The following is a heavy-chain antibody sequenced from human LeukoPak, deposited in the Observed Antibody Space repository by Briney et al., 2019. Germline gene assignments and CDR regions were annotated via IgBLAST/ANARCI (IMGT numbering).Heavy chain of an antibody. V-gene: IGHV3-30*18. J-gene: IGHJ4*02. D-gene: IGHD6-13*01. CDR3: AKFWGGQSYSSSWYPFDY. CDR2: ISHDGNNK. Sequence: PGRSLRLSCAASGITFSTYGMYWVRQAPGKGLEWVAVISHDGNNKYYADSVKGRFTISRDNSKNTLYLQMNSLRAEDTAVYYCAKFWGGQSYSSSWYPFDYWGQGTLVTVSS. CDR1: GITFSTYG.